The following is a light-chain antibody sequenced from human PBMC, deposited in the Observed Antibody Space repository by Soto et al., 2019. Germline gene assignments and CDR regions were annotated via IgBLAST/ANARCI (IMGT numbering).Light chain of an antibody. CDR3: SSYTSSSTDV. J-gene: IGLJ1*01. Sequence: QSALTQPASVSGSPGQSITISCTGTSSDVGGYNYVSWYQQHPGKAPKLMIYDVSNRPSGVSNRFSGSKSGNTASLTISGLQAEDEDDYYCSSYTSSSTDVFGPGTKVTVL. V-gene: IGLV2-14*01. CDR2: DVS. CDR1: SSDVGGYNY.